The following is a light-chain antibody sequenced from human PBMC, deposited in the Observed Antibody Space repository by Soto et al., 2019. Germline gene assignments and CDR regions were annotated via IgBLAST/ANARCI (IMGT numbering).Light chain of an antibody. J-gene: IGKJ5*01. CDR2: GAS. V-gene: IGKV3-20*01. CDR3: QQYGSSPPIP. Sequence: IVLTQSPCTLSVSPGERATLSCRASQIVSSSYLAWYQQKPGQAPRLLIYGASSRATGIPDRFSGSGSGTDFTLTISRLEPEDFAMYYCQQYGSSPPIPFGQGTRLEIK. CDR1: QIVSSSY.